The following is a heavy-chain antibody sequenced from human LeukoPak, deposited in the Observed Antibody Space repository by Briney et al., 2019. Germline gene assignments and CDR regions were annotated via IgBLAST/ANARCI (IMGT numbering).Heavy chain of an antibody. CDR1: GYSFSTYW. CDR2: IYPRDSEI. V-gene: IGHV5-51*01. J-gene: IGHJ5*02. D-gene: IGHD6-13*01. CDR3: ARPAYSSSLSSPFDP. Sequence: GESLKISCEGSGYSFSTYWIAWVRQMPGKGLEWMGSIYPRDSEIRYSPSFQGQVTISADNSISTAYLQWSSLKASDTAMYYCARPAYSSSLSSPFDPCGQGTLVTVSS.